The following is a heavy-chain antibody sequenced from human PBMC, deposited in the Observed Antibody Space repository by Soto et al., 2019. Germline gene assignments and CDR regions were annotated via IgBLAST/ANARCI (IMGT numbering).Heavy chain of an antibody. Sequence: QVQLVQSGVEVEKPGASVKVSCKASGYTFTSYGISWVRQAPGQGLEWMGWISAYNGNTNYAQKFKGRVTMTTDTSTSTAYMELRSLRSDDTAVYYCASDVPTVTTGGPDYWGQGTLVTVSS. CDR3: ASDVPTVTTGGPDY. J-gene: IGHJ4*02. CDR1: GYTFTSYG. V-gene: IGHV1-18*01. D-gene: IGHD4-17*01. CDR2: ISAYNGNT.